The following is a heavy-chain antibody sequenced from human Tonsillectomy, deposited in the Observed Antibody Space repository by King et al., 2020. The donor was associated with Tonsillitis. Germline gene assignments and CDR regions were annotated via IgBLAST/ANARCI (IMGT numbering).Heavy chain of an antibody. J-gene: IGHJ4*02. Sequence: VQLVESGGGLVQPGGSLRLSCEVSGFTFRDYAMSWVRQATGKGLEWVAVISGSGHTTYFADSVQGRFAISRDNSKNTVYLQMNSLRAEDSATYYCAQDIFADHGGRGPFDYWGQGTLVTVS. CDR1: GFTFRDYA. CDR2: ISGSGHTT. D-gene: IGHD4/OR15-4a*01. V-gene: IGHV3-23*04. CDR3: AQDIFADHGGRGPFDY.